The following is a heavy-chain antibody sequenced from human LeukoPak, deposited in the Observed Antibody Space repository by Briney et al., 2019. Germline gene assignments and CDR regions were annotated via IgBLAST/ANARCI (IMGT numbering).Heavy chain of an antibody. V-gene: IGHV1-69*13. CDR1: GGTFSSYA. D-gene: IGHD6-6*01. Sequence: GASVKVSCKASGGTFSSYAISWVRQAPGQGLEWMGGIIPIFGTANYAQKFQGRVTITADESTSTAYMELSSLRSEDTAVYYCARDQLVNYGPTYYYYYMDVWGKGTTVTISS. CDR3: ARDQLVNYGPTYYYYYMDV. CDR2: IIPIFGTA. J-gene: IGHJ6*03.